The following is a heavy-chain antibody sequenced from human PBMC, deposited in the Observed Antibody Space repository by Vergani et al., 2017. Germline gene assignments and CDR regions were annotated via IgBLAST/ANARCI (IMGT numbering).Heavy chain of an antibody. CDR2: IYPGDSDT. CDR3: ARQEVGATTPKTYYYYGMDV. D-gene: IGHD1-26*01. Sequence: EVPLVQSGAEVKKPGESLKISCKGSGYSFTSYWIGWVRQMPGKGLEWMGIIYPGDSDTRYSPSFQGQVTISADKSISTAYLQWSSLKASDTAMYYCARQEVGATTPKTYYYYGMDVWGQGTTVTVSS. CDR1: GYSFTSYW. J-gene: IGHJ6*02. V-gene: IGHV5-51*01.